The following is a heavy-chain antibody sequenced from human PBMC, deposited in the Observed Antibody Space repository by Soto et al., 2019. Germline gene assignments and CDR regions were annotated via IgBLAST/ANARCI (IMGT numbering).Heavy chain of an antibody. CDR1: GFNFKGYG. J-gene: IGHJ6*02. CDR3: ARGGVYGTDHYYRAMDV. V-gene: IGHV3-23*01. CDR2: INFFLGKT. D-gene: IGHD2-8*02. Sequence: LRLSCAASGFNFKGYGISWVRQSPEKGLEWVASINFFLGKTYYAGSVKGRSTISKDDAKDTVYLHLNSLRSDDTAMYYCARGGVYGTDHYYRAMDVWGRGSPVTVSS.